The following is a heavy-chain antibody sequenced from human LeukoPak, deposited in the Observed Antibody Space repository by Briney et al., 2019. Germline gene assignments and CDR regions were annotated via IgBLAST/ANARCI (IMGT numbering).Heavy chain of an antibody. J-gene: IGHJ4*02. CDR3: ASTYYYDSSGPY. V-gene: IGHV4-39*01. CDR1: GGSISSSSYY. D-gene: IGHD3-22*01. Sequence: SETLSLTCTVSGGSISSSSYYWGWIRQPPGKGLEWIGSIYYSGSTYYNPSLKSRVAISVDTSKNQFSLKLSSVAAADRAVYYCASTYYYDSSGPYWGQGTLVTVSS. CDR2: IYYSGST.